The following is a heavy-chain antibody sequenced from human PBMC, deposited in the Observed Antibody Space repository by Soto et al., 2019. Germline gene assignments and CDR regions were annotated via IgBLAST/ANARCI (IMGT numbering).Heavy chain of an antibody. CDR2: IYYSGST. Sequence: PSETLSLTCTVSGCSISSGDYYWSWIRQPPGKGLEWIGYIYYSGSTYYNPSLKSRVTISVDTSKNQFSLKLSSVTAADTAVYYCARVPTEYSRSDGYYYGMDVWGQGTTVTVSS. D-gene: IGHD6-6*01. V-gene: IGHV4-30-4*01. J-gene: IGHJ6*02. CDR3: ARVPTEYSRSDGYYYGMDV. CDR1: GCSISSGDYY.